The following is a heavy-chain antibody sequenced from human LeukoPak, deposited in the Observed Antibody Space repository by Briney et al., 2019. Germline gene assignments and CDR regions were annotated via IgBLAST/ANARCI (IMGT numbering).Heavy chain of an antibody. V-gene: IGHV3-23*01. CDR2: ISGSGGST. Sequence: GGSLRLSCAASGVSFSSYGMSWFRQAPGKGLEWLSAISGSGGSTYYADSVQGRLTIYRDNSKNTLYLQMSSLRAEDTAVYYCANSPKSDYWGQRTLVTVSS. CDR1: GVSFSSYG. J-gene: IGHJ4*02. CDR3: ANSPKSDY.